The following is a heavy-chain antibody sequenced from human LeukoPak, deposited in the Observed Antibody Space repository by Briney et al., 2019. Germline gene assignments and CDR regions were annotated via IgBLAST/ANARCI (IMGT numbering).Heavy chain of an antibody. CDR3: AKPSPRVH. CDR2: ISGSGGST. J-gene: IGHJ4*02. D-gene: IGHD2-2*01. CDR1: GYTFTSYG. V-gene: IGHV3-23*01. Sequence: SCKASGYTFTSYGISWVRQAPGKGLEWVSAISGSGGSTYYADSVKGRFTISRDNSRNTLYLQMNSLRAEDTAVYYCAKPSPRVHWGQGTLVTVSS.